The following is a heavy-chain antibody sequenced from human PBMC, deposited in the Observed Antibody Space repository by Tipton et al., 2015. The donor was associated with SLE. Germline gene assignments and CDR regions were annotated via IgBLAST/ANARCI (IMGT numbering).Heavy chain of an antibody. V-gene: IGHV4-61*02. CDR1: GASVSSSFHQ. Sequence: TLSLTCTVSGASVSSSFHQWSWIRQPAGKGLEWIGRIYRSGSTDYNTSLKSRVTMSVDTSRNRFSPKLTSVTAADAAVYYCAREGDRDYFDFWGQGMLVTVSS. CDR3: AREGDRDYFDF. CDR2: IYRSGST. D-gene: IGHD2-21*02. J-gene: IGHJ4*02.